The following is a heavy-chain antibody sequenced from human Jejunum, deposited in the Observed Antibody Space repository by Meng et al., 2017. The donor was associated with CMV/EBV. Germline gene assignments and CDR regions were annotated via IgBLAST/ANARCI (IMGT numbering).Heavy chain of an antibody. CDR1: GFSHSSYA. Sequence: ASGFSHSSYAMSWVRQALGKGLEWVSSISGSGGSTYYADSVKGRFTISRDNSKNTLYLQMNSLRAEDTAVYYCAKYMFSSGSRHFDYWGQGTLVTVSS. J-gene: IGHJ4*02. CDR3: AKYMFSSGSRHFDY. D-gene: IGHD3-10*01. CDR2: ISGSGGST. V-gene: IGHV3-23*01.